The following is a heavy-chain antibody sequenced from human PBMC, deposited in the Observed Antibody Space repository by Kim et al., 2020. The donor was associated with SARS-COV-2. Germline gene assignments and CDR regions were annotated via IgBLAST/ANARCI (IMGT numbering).Heavy chain of an antibody. Sequence: VKGRFTISRDNSKNSLYLQMNSLRTEDTALYYCAKDKGRGKYYYYGMDVWGQGTTVTVSS. CDR3: AKDKGRGKYYYYGMDV. J-gene: IGHJ6*02. D-gene: IGHD3-16*01. V-gene: IGHV3-43*01.